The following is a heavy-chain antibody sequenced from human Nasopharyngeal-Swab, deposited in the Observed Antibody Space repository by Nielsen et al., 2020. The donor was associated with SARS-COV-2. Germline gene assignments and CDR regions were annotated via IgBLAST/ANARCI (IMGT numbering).Heavy chain of an antibody. J-gene: IGHJ6*02. V-gene: IGHV1-18*01. D-gene: IGHD3-10*01. CDR2: ISAYNGNT. CDR1: GYTFTSYG. Sequence: ASVKVSCKASGYTFTSYGISWVRQAPGQGLEWMGWISAYNGNTNYAQKLQGRVTMTTDISTSTAYMELRSLRSEDTAVYYCARDQVVRGVIITTTYGMDVWGQGTTVTVSS. CDR3: ARDQVVRGVIITTTYGMDV.